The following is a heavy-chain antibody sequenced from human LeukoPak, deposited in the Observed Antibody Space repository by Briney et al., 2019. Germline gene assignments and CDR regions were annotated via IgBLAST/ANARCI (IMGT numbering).Heavy chain of an antibody. CDR2: ISAYNGNT. V-gene: IGHV1-18*01. D-gene: IGHD3-22*01. J-gene: IGHJ4*02. CDR1: GYTFTSYG. CDR3: ASFRYYYDCSGFPPLDY. Sequence: ASVKVSCKASGYTFTSYGISWVRQAPGQGLEWMGWISAYNGNTNYAQKLQGRVTMTTDTSTSTAYMELRSLRSDDTAVYYCASFRYYYDCSGFPPLDYWGQGTLVTVSS.